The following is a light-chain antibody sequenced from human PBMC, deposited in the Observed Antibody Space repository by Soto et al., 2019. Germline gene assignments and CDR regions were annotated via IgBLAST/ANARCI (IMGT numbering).Light chain of an antibody. J-gene: IGLJ3*02. CDR2: EVN. CDR3: CSYGGSTNLV. Sequence: QSALTQPPSASGSPGQSVTISCTGTSRDVGGYNYVSWYQQHPGKAPKLMIYEVNKRPSGVPDRFSGSKSGNTASLTVSGLQAEDEAHYYCCSYGGSTNLVFGGGTKVTVL. V-gene: IGLV2-8*01. CDR1: SRDVGGYNY.